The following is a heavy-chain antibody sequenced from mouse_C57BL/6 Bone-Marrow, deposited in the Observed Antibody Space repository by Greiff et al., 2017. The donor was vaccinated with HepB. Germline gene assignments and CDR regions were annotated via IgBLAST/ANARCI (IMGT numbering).Heavy chain of an antibody. V-gene: IGHV1-80*01. Sequence: VQLQESGAELVKPGASVKISCKASGYAFSSYWMNWVKQRPGKGLEWIGQIYPGDGDTNYNGKFKGKATLTADKSSSTAYMQLSSLTSEDSAVYFCARGHLYWYFDVWGTGTTVTVSS. J-gene: IGHJ1*03. CDR3: ARGHLYWYFDV. CDR2: IYPGDGDT. D-gene: IGHD3-1*01. CDR1: GYAFSSYW.